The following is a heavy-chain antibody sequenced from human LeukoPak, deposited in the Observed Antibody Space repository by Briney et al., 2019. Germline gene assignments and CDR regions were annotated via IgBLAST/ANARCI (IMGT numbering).Heavy chain of an antibody. Sequence: SQTLSLTCTASGGSISSGSYSWSWLGQPAGKGLEWIGRIYTSASNNYKPSLKIRVTISVDTSKIHFSLELSSVTAADTAVYYCARGAYSSGWSAGDWGQGTLVTVSS. D-gene: IGHD6-19*01. CDR1: GGSISSGSYS. CDR2: IYTSASN. CDR3: ARGAYSSGWSAGD. V-gene: IGHV4-61*02. J-gene: IGHJ4*02.